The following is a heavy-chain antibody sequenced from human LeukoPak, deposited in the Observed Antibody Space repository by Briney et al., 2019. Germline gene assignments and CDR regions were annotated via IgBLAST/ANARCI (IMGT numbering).Heavy chain of an antibody. CDR1: GGSISSSSYY. Sequence: PSETLSLTCTVSGGSISSSSYYWGWIRQPPGKGLEWIGSIYYSGSTYYNPSLKSRVTISVDTSKNQFSLKLSSVTVADTAVYYCARWVYYYDSSGYLSPFDYWGQGTLVTVSS. CDR2: IYYSGST. CDR3: ARWVYYYDSSGYLSPFDY. D-gene: IGHD3-22*01. J-gene: IGHJ4*02. V-gene: IGHV4-39*01.